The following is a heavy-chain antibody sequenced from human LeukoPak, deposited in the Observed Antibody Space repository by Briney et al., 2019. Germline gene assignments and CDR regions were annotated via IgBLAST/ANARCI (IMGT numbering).Heavy chain of an antibody. V-gene: IGHV4-59*01. Sequence: SETLSLTCSVSGDSLNYYYWTWIRQPPGKGLEWIGHVSYSGGTNYNASFKSRVTILVDTSKNQFSLMVRSVTAADTAIYYCARCYGSGSLYYFDYWGQGALVTVSS. D-gene: IGHD3-10*01. CDR1: GDSLNYYY. J-gene: IGHJ4*02. CDR3: ARCYGSGSLYYFDY. CDR2: VSYSGGT.